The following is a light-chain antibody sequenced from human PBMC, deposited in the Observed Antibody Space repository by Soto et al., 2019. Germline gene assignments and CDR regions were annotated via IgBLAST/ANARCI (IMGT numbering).Light chain of an antibody. CDR1: QSLRSS. CDR3: QQFSSYPLT. J-gene: IGKJ4*01. V-gene: IGKV3-20*01. CDR2: GAC. Sequence: ETMMTQSPDTLSVSLGERATLSCRASQSLRSSLAWYQQKPGQAPRLLIFGACSRATGFPVRFSGSGSGTDFTLTISRLEPEDFAVYYCQQFSSYPLTFGGGTKVDI.